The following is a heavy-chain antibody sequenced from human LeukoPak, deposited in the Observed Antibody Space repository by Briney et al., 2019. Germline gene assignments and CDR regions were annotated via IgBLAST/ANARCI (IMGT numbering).Heavy chain of an antibody. CDR1: GYTFTSYG. Sequence: SVKVSCKTSGYTFTSYGISWVRQAPGQGLEWMGGTIPIFGTANYAQKFQGRVTITADESTSTAYMELSSLRSEDTAVYFCARDRVVGLGLDNAFDIWGQGTVVTVSS. V-gene: IGHV1-69*13. D-gene: IGHD2-15*01. J-gene: IGHJ3*02. CDR2: TIPIFGTA. CDR3: ARDRVVGLGLDNAFDI.